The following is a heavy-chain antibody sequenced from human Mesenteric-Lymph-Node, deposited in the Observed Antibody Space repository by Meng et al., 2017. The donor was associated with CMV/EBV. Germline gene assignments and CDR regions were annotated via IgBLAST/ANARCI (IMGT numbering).Heavy chain of an antibody. V-gene: IGHV3-30*02. CDR3: AKVGYTTGDY. CDR1: EFAFSSHG. J-gene: IGHJ4*02. CDR2: IRYDGKNE. D-gene: IGHD5-18*01. Sequence: GESLKISCAASEFAFSSHGMHWVRQAPGKGLEWVAFIRYDGKNEYHIDSVKGRFTISRDNFKNTLYLQMNSLRVEDTAVYYCAKVGYTTGDYWGQGTLVTVSS.